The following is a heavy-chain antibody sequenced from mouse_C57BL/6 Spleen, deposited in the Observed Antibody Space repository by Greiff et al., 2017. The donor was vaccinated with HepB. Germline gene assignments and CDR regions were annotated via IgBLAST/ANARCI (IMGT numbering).Heavy chain of an antibody. CDR1: GYAFTNYL. CDR2: INPGSGGT. J-gene: IGHJ2*01. Sequence: VKLQQSGAELVRPGTSVKVSCKASGYAFTNYLIEWVKQRPGQGLEWIGVINPGSGGTNYNEKFKGKATLTADKSSSTAYMQLSSLTSEDSAVYFCARGNYLFDYWGQGTTLTVSS. CDR3: ARGNYLFDY. V-gene: IGHV1-54*01. D-gene: IGHD2-1*01.